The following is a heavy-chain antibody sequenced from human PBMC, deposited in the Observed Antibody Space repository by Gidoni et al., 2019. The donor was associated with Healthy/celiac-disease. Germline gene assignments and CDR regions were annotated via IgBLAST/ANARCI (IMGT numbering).Heavy chain of an antibody. V-gene: IGHV1-69*01. CDR3: ARGPLEAIVGATDYYYYGMDV. CDR1: GGTFSRYA. D-gene: IGHD1-26*01. CDR2: TIPIFGTA. J-gene: IGHJ6*02. Sequence: QVQLVQSGAEVKKPGSSVQVSCKASGGTFSRYAISWVRQDPGQGLEWMGGTIPIFGTANYAQKFQGRVTITADESTSTAYMELSSLRSEDTAVYYCARGPLEAIVGATDYYYYGMDVWGQGTTVTVSS.